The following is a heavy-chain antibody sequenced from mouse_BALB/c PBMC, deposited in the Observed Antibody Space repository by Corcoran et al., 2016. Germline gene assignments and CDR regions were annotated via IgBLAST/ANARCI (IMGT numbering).Heavy chain of an antibody. Sequence: QVQLQQSGPELVKPGASVKMSCKASGYTFTDYVISWVKQRTGQGLEWIGEIYPGSGSTYYNEKFKGKVTLTADKSSNTAYMQLSSLPSEDSAVYFCARDGNYWGQGTTLTLSS. V-gene: IGHV1-81*01. CDR2: IYPGSGST. J-gene: IGHJ2*01. CDR1: GYTFTDYV. CDR3: ARDGNY.